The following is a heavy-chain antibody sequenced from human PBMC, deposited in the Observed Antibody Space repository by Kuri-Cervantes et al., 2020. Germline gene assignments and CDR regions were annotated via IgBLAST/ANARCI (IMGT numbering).Heavy chain of an antibody. D-gene: IGHD6-19*01. CDR3: ARRNQVYSSGWYGSASSSIDV. V-gene: IGHV4-34*01. J-gene: IGHJ6*02. Sequence: SETLSLTCTVSGGSISSYYWSWIRQPPGKGLEWIGEINHSGSTNYSPSLKSRVTISVDTSKNQFSLKLSSVTAADTAVYYCARRNQVYSSGWYGSASSSIDVWGQGTTVTVSS. CDR2: INHSGST. CDR1: GGSISSYY.